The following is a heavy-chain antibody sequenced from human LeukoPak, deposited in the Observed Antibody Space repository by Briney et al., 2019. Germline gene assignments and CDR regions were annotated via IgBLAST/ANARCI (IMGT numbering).Heavy chain of an antibody. Sequence: QPGGSLRLSCAASGFTFSSYEMNWVRQAPGKGLEWVSYISSSGSTIYYADSVKGRFIISRDNAKNSLYLQMNSLRAEDTAVYYCAREGHYYGSADYWGQGTLVTVSS. CDR2: ISSSGSTI. D-gene: IGHD3-10*01. CDR1: GFTFSSYE. J-gene: IGHJ4*02. CDR3: AREGHYYGSADY. V-gene: IGHV3-48*03.